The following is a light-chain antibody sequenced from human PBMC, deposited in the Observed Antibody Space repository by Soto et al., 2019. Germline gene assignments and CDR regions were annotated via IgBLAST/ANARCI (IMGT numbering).Light chain of an antibody. CDR3: QQYGSSPPWT. CDR1: QSVSSSY. J-gene: IGKJ1*01. CDR2: GAS. Sequence: EIVLTQSPGTLSLSPGERATLSCRASQSVSSSYLAWYQQKPGQAPRVLIYGASSRATGIPDRFSDSGAGTDFTLTISRLEPEAFAVYYCQQYGSSPPWTVGQGPKVEIK. V-gene: IGKV3-20*01.